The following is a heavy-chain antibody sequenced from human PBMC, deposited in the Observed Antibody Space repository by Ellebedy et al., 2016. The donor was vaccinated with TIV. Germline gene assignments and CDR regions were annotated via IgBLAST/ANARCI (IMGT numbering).Heavy chain of an antibody. J-gene: IGHJ6*03. Sequence: SETLSLTXTVSGGSISSGGYSWSWIRQPPGKGLEWIGYIYHSGSTYYNPSLKSRVTISVDTSKNQFSLKLSSVTAADTAVYYCARGAPGVVIPIYYYYYMYVWGKGTTVTVSS. D-gene: IGHD3-3*01. CDR3: ARGAPGVVIPIYYYYYMYV. CDR2: IYHSGST. V-gene: IGHV4-30-2*01. CDR1: GGSISSGGYS.